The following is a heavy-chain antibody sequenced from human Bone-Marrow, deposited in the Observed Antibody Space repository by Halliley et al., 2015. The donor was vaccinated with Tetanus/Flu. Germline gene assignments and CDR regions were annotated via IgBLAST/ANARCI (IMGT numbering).Heavy chain of an antibody. V-gene: IGHV4-4*02. CDR2: IFQWGRT. Sequence: GEIFQWGRTNFTPSLKGRVTISLDKSKTQFSPKLISVTAADTAVYYCASARETIGWWDGFDVWGQGTTVTVSS. J-gene: IGHJ6*02. CDR3: ASARETIGWWDGFDV. D-gene: IGHD6-19*01.